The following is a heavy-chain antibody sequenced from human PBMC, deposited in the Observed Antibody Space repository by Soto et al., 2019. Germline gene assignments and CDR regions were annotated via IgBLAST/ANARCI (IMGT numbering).Heavy chain of an antibody. D-gene: IGHD2-15*01. J-gene: IGHJ3*02. CDR2: ICSSSSNI. Sequence: GGSLRLACAASGFTFSSYGMHWVRQAPGKGLEWVSSICSSSSNIYYADSVKGRFTISRDNAKNSLYLQMNSLRAEDTAVYYCARDHGLSSYAFDIWGQGTMVTVSS. CDR1: GFTFSSYG. CDR3: ARDHGLSSYAFDI. V-gene: IGHV3-21*01.